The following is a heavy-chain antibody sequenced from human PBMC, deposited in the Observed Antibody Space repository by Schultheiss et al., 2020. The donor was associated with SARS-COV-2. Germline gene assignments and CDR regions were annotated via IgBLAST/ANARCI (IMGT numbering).Heavy chain of an antibody. Sequence: GGSLRLSCAASGFTFSSNAMHWVRQAPGKGLEWVSGISWNSGSIGYADSVKGRFTISRDNSKNTLYLQMNSLRAEDTAVYYCARVLYCGGDCNWGQGTLVTVSS. J-gene: IGHJ4*02. V-gene: IGHV3-9*01. CDR1: GFTFSSNA. CDR2: ISWNSGSI. D-gene: IGHD2-21*02. CDR3: ARVLYCGGDCN.